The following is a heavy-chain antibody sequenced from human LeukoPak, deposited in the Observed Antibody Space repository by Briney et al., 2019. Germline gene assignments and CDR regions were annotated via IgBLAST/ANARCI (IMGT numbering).Heavy chain of an antibody. Sequence: ASVKVSCKASGYIFNSYAISWVRQAPGQGLEWMGRITVHNGQANYAQRFQGRVSMTTDTSTSTAYMEVRSLRSADTAVYYCAKTYYYDSSGYLPDYWGQGTLVTVSS. CDR2: ITVHNGQA. J-gene: IGHJ4*02. CDR3: AKTYYYDSSGYLPDY. D-gene: IGHD3-22*01. CDR1: GYIFNSYA. V-gene: IGHV1-18*01.